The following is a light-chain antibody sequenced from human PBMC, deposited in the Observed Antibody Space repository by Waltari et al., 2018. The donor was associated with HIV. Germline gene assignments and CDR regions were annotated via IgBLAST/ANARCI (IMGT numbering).Light chain of an antibody. CDR1: SSNIGAGYD. Sequence: QSVLTQPPSVSGAPGQRVTISCTWSSSNIGAGYDVPWYQQLPGTAPKLLIHGKPNQFSGVPDRVAGSKSGTTASMAITGLHAEDEADYYCQSLDSRLSGLVFGGGTKLTVL. CDR3: QSLDSRLSGLV. V-gene: IGLV1-40*01. J-gene: IGLJ2*01. CDR2: GKP.